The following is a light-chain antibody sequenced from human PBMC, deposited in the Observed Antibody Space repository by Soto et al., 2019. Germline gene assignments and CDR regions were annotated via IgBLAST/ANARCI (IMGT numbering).Light chain of an antibody. CDR3: QQYGSSPPT. Sequence: ETVLTQSPGTLSLSPGERATLSCRASQSVSSSYLAWYQQKPGQAPRLLIYGASSRATGIPDRFSGSVSGTDFTLTISRLAPEDFAMYYCQQYGSSPPTFGAGTKVEIK. V-gene: IGKV3-20*01. CDR1: QSVSSSY. J-gene: IGKJ4*01. CDR2: GAS.